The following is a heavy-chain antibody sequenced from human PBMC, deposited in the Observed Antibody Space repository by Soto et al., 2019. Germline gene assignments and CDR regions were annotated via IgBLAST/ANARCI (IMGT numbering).Heavy chain of an antibody. CDR1: GFTFSSYG. CDR2: ISYDGSNK. V-gene: IGHV3-30*18. J-gene: IGHJ4*02. D-gene: IGHD6-13*01. CDR3: AKAPIAAAGSYFDY. Sequence: GGSLRLSCAASGFTFSSYGMHWVRQAPGKGLEWVAVISYDGSNKYYADSVKGRFTISRDNSKNTLYLQMNSLRAEDTAVYYCAKAPIAAAGSYFDYWGQGTLVTVSS.